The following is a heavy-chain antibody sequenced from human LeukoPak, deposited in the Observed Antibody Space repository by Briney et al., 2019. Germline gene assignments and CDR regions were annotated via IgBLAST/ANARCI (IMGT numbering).Heavy chain of an antibody. CDR1: GFTFSDYY. D-gene: IGHD1-26*01. V-gene: IGHV3-33*08. J-gene: IGHJ4*02. Sequence: GGSLRLSCAASGFTFSDYYINWIRQAPGKGLEWVAVIWYDGSNKYYADSVKGRFTISRDNSKNTLYLQMNSLRAEDTAVYYCARDRVGASDWGQGTLVTVSS. CDR2: IWYDGSNK. CDR3: ARDRVGASD.